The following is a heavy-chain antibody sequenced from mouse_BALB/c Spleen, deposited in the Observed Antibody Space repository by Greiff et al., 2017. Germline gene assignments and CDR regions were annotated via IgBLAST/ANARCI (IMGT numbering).Heavy chain of an antibody. V-gene: IGHV5-9-4*01. CDR1: GFTFSSSA. CDR3: AEGMDY. Sequence: EVKLVESGGGLVKPGGSLKLSCAASGFTFSSSAMSWVRQSPEKRLEWVAEISSGGSYTYYPDTVTGRFTISRDNAKNTLSLEMSSLRSEDTAMYDCAEGMDYWGQGTSVTVSS. CDR2: ISSGGSYT. J-gene: IGHJ4*01.